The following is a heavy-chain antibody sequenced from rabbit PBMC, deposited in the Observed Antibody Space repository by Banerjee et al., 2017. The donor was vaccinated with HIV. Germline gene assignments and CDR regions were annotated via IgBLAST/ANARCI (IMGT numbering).Heavy chain of an antibody. D-gene: IGHD1-1*01. CDR1: GFSFSNKYV. Sequence: QEQLEESGGGLVQPEGSLTLTCTASGFSFSNKYVMCWVRQAPGKGLEWIACINTSSGNTVYATWAKGRFTISKTSWTTVTLQMTSLTASDTATYFCARAIVLEGSDLWGPGTLVTVS. V-gene: IGHV1S45*01. CDR2: INTSSGNT. J-gene: IGHJ4*01. CDR3: ARAIVLEGSDL.